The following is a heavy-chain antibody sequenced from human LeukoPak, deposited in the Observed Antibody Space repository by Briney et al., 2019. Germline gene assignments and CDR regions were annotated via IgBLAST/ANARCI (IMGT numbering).Heavy chain of an antibody. V-gene: IGHV3-30-3*01. CDR3: ARDLTVSYYYDSSGYYPAY. CDR1: GFTFSSYA. Sequence: GGSLRLSCAASGFTFSSYAMHWVRQAPGKGLEWVAVMSYDGSNKYYADSVKGRFTISRDNSKNTLYLQMNSLRAEDTAVYYCARDLTVSYYYDSSGYYPAYWGQGTLVTVSS. CDR2: MSYDGSNK. D-gene: IGHD3-22*01. J-gene: IGHJ4*02.